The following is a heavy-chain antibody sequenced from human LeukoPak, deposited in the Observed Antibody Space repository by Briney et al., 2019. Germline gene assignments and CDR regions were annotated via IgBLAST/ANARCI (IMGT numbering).Heavy chain of an antibody. Sequence: SVKVSCKASGGTFSSYAISWVRQAPGQGLEWMGGIIPIFGTANYAQKFQGRVTITADESTSTAYMELSSLRSEDTAVYYCAREDIVVVPARADYYYYMDVWSKGTTVTVSS. CDR1: GGTFSSYA. J-gene: IGHJ6*03. CDR3: AREDIVVVPARADYYYYMDV. D-gene: IGHD2-2*01. CDR2: IIPIFGTA. V-gene: IGHV1-69*13.